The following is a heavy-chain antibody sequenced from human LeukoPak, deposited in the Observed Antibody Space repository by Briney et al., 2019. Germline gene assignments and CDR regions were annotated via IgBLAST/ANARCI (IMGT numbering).Heavy chain of an antibody. Sequence: PGRSLRLSCAASGFTFSSYGMHWVRQAPGKGLEWVAVISYDGSNKYYADSVKGRFTISRDNSKNTLYLQMNSLRAEDTAVYYCAKSKDYYEVYYFDYWGQGTLVTVSS. CDR3: AKSKDYYEVYYFDY. D-gene: IGHD3-22*01. CDR1: GFTFSSYG. J-gene: IGHJ4*02. CDR2: ISYDGSNK. V-gene: IGHV3-30*18.